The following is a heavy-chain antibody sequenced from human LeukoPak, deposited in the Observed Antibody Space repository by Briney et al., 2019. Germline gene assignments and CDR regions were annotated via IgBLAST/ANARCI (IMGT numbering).Heavy chain of an antibody. CDR1: GVSISSSNR. CDR3: ARGPGYCSSTSCYGSVFDI. V-gene: IGHV4-4*02. Sequence: SETLSLTCDVSGVSISSSNRWSWVRQPPGKGLEWIGEIYHTGSTNYNPSLKSRVTISVDKSKNQFSLNLNSVTAADTAVYYCARGPGYCSSTSCYGSVFDIWGQGTMVTVSS. J-gene: IGHJ3*02. D-gene: IGHD2-2*01. CDR2: IYHTGST.